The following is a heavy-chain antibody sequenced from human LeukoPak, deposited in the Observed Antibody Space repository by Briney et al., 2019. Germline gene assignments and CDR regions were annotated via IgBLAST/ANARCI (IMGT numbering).Heavy chain of an antibody. D-gene: IGHD1-26*01. J-gene: IGHJ4*02. V-gene: IGHV1-2*06. CDR3: AREVARSGSYFDY. CDR1: GYTFTGYY. CDR2: INPNSGGT. Sequence: GASVKVSCKASGYTFTGYYMHWVRQAPGQGLEWMGRINPNSGGTSYAQKFQGGVTMTRDTSISTAYMELSCLTSDDTAVYYCAREVARSGSYFDYWGQGTLVTVSS.